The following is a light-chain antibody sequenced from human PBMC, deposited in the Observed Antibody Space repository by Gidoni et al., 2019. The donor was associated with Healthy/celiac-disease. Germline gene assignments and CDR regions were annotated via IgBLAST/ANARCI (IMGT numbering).Light chain of an antibody. J-gene: IGKJ3*01. Sequence: EIVLTQSPGTLSLSTGERATPSCRASQSVSSSYLAWYQQKPGQAPRLLIYGASSRATGIPDRFSGSGSGTDFTLTISRLEPEDFAVYYCQQYGSSLFTFGPGTKVDIK. CDR1: QSVSSSY. CDR2: GAS. CDR3: QQYGSSLFT. V-gene: IGKV3-20*01.